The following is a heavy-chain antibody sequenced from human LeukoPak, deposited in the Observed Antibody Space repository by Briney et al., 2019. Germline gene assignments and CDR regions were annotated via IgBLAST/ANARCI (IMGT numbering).Heavy chain of an antibody. V-gene: IGHV4-61*01. Sequence: SETLTLTCTVSGGSVSSGSYYWSWIRQPPGKGLEWIGYIFYSGSTNYNPSLKSRVTISLDMSKNQFFLKLNSVTAADTAVYYCARDADCSSTSCYSSWGHGTLFTVSS. CDR3: ARDADCSSTSCYSS. CDR1: GGSVSSGSYY. CDR2: IFYSGST. J-gene: IGHJ5*01. D-gene: IGHD2-2*01.